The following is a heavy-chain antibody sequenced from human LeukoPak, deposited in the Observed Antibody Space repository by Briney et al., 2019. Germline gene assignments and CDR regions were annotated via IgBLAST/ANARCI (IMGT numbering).Heavy chain of an antibody. J-gene: IGHJ5*02. CDR3: ARGGDIVVVPAAIGWFDP. D-gene: IGHD2-2*01. V-gene: IGHV3-30-3*01. CDR2: ISYDGSNK. CDR1: GFTFSSYA. Sequence: GGSLRLSCAASGFTFSSYAMNWVRQAPGKGLEWVAVISYDGSNKYSADSVKGRFTISRDNSKNPLYLQMNSLRADDTAVYYCARGGDIVVVPAAIGWFDPWGQGTLVTVSS.